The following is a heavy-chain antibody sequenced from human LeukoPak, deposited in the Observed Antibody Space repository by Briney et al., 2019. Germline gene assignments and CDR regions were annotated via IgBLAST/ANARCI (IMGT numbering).Heavy chain of an antibody. J-gene: IGHJ4*02. D-gene: IGHD3-16*01. CDR1: GYIFTSYY. CDR2: VYPSAGTS. V-gene: IGHV1-46*03. CDR3: VREYHGGYFDF. Sequence: RASVKVSCKASGYIFTSYYMHWVRQAPGQGLEWLGVVYPSAGTSDPAQRFRARITLSDDTSTSTAYMELRSLESEDTAIYFCVREYHGGYFDFWGQGTLVTVSS.